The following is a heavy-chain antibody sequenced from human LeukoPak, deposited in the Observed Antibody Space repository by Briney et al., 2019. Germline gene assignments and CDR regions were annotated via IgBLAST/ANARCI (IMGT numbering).Heavy chain of an antibody. CDR1: GFSVTPTGMG. CDR2: IYWDDDE. J-gene: IGHJ4*02. Sequence: SGPTLVKPTQTLTLTCSFSGFSVTPTGMGVAWIRQSPGKALEWLGIIYWDDDELYSPSLKHRLTIRKDTSRDQVVLTMTNMETVDTATYFCAHRPSGPRSVSFDYWGPGTRVTVSP. D-gene: IGHD6-19*01. V-gene: IGHV2-5*02. CDR3: AHRPSGPRSVSFDY.